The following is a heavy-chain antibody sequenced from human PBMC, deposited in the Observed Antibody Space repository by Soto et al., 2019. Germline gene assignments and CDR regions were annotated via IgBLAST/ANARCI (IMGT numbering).Heavy chain of an antibody. D-gene: IGHD3-3*01. V-gene: IGHV1-2*02. Sequence: QVQLVQSGAEVKKPGASVKVSCKASGYTFTGYYMPWVRQAPGQGLGWMGWLNSNSGGTNYAQKFQGRVTMTRDRSISTAYMELSRLRSDDTAVYYCARVGVPYPAGYFDYWGQGALVTVSS. CDR1: GYTFTGYY. CDR3: ARVGVPYPAGYFDY. CDR2: LNSNSGGT. J-gene: IGHJ4*02.